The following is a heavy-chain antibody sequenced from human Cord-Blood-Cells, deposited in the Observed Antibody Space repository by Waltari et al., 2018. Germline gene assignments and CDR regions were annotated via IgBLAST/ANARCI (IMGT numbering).Heavy chain of an antibody. CDR2: ISGSGGST. CDR3: AKDDTAMVNDAVDI. D-gene: IGHD5-18*01. Sequence: EVQLLESGGGLVQPGGSLRLSCAASGFTFSSYAMSWVRQAPGKGLEWVSAISGSGGSTYYADSVKGRFTISRDNAKNTMYLQMNSLSAEDTAVYYCAKDDTAMVNDAVDIWGQGTMVTVSS. V-gene: IGHV3-23*01. CDR1: GFTFSSYA. J-gene: IGHJ3*02.